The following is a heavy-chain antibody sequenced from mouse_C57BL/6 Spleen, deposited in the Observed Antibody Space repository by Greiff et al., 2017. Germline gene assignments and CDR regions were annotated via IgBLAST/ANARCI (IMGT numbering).Heavy chain of an antibody. CDR3: ASHGSNWAMDY. J-gene: IGHJ4*01. V-gene: IGHV5-6*01. CDR2: ISSGGSYT. Sequence: EVHLVESGGDLVKPGGSLKLSCAASGFTFSSYGMSWVRQTPDTRLAWVATISSGGSYTYYPDSVKGRFTISRDNAKNTLYLQMSSLESEDTAMYYCASHGSNWAMDYWGQGTSVTVSS. D-gene: IGHD4-1*01. CDR1: GFTFSSYG.